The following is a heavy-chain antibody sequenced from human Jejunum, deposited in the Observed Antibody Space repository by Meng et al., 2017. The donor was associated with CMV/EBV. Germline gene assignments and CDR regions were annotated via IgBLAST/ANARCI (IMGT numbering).Heavy chain of an antibody. J-gene: IGHJ4*02. CDR3: TTLYGDSIS. Sequence: QGHLRGAGPGLGRASGRRACHCDVACGSIRNDQWWSWVRQAPGKGLEWIGEIYHSGRTNYNPSVKSRVSMSVDKSQNHFSLRLSSVTAADTAVYYCTTLYGDSISWGQGTLVTVSS. V-gene: IGHV4-4*02. CDR1: CGSIRNDQW. CDR2: IYHSGRT. D-gene: IGHD4-17*01.